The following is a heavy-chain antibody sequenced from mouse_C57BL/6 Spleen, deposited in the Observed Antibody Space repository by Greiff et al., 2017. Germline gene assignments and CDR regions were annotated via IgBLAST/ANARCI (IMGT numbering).Heavy chain of an antibody. J-gene: IGHJ2*01. D-gene: IGHD1-1*01. CDR3: ARAYGSSQLYYFDY. Sequence: EVQRVESGGGLVKPGGSLKLSCAASGFTFSSYAMSWVRQTPEKRLEWVATISDGGSYTYYPDNVKGRFTISRDNAKNNLYLQMSHLKSEDTAMYYCARAYGSSQLYYFDYWGQGTTLTVSS. CDR2: ISDGGSYT. CDR1: GFTFSSYA. V-gene: IGHV5-4*01.